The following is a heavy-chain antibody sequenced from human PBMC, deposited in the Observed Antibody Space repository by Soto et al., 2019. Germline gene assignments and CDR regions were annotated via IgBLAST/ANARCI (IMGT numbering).Heavy chain of an antibody. CDR1: GGSISSYY. D-gene: IGHD2-8*01. CDR3: ASVGDYCTNGVCLNYYYMDV. CDR2: IYYSGST. J-gene: IGHJ6*03. Sequence: SETLSLTCIVSGGSISSYYWGWIRQPPGKGLEWIGYIYYSGSTNYNPSLESRVTISVDTSKNQFSLKLSSVTAADTAVYYCASVGDYCTNGVCLNYYYMDVWGKGTTLTVSS. V-gene: IGHV4-59*12.